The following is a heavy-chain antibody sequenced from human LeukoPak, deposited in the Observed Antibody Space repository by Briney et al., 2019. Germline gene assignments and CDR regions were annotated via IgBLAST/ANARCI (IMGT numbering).Heavy chain of an antibody. V-gene: IGHV3-20*04. CDR2: INWNGGST. J-gene: IGHJ4*02. CDR3: ARDYCGGDCYPFDC. CDR1: GFTFDDYG. Sequence: GGSLRLSCAVSGFTFDDYGVSWVRQAPGKGLEWVSGINWNGGSTGYADSVKGRFTISRDNAKKSVYLKMNSLRDEDTALYYCARDYCGGDCYPFDCWGQGTLVTVSS. D-gene: IGHD2-21*02.